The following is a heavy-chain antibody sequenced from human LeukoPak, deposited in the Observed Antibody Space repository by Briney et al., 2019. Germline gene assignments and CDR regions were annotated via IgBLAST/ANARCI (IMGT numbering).Heavy chain of an antibody. CDR2: VSPYNGDT. V-gene: IGHV1-18*01. J-gene: IGHJ4*02. D-gene: IGHD3-3*01. Sequence: ASVKVSCKASGYTFSSYGVNWVRQAPGQGLEWMEWVSPYNGDTNYAQKLQGRVTMTTDTSTSTAYMELRSLRSDDTAVYYCARDFYDFWSGYHNQFDYWGQGTLVTVSS. CDR1: GYTFSSYG. CDR3: ARDFYDFWSGYHNQFDY.